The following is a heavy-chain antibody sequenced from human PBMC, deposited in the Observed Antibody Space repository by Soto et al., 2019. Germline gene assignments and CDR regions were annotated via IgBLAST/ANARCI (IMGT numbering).Heavy chain of an antibody. Sequence: AGGSLRLSCAASGFTFDDYAMHWVRQAPGKGLEWVSGISWNSGSIGYADSVKGRFTISRDNAKNSLYLQMNSLRAEDTALYYCAKDIFIGIADRTAFDYWGQGTLVTVSS. J-gene: IGHJ4*02. V-gene: IGHV3-9*01. CDR3: AKDIFIGIADRTAFDY. CDR1: GFTFDDYA. D-gene: IGHD6-13*01. CDR2: ISWNSGSI.